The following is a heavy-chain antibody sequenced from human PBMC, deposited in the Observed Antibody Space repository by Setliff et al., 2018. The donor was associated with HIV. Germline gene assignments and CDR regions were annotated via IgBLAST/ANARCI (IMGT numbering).Heavy chain of an antibody. V-gene: IGHV1-3*01. J-gene: IGHJ6*02. CDR2: INVGNGNR. Sequence: ASVKVSCKASGYSFTRYAIYWVRQAPGQRLEWMGWINVGNGNRRYSHEFQGRVTITRDTSASLAHMELSSLRSEDTAVYYCARGGERLEWLYGTITYGMDVWGQGTTVTV. CDR3: ARGGERLEWLYGTITYGMDV. D-gene: IGHD3-3*01. CDR1: GYSFTRYA.